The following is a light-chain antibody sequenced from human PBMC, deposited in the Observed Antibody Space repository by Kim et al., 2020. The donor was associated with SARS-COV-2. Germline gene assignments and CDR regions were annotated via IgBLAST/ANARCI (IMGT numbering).Light chain of an antibody. Sequence: ASDKLTLSLSRGKSSLSTEWHKQQQEQGPRDLMVLNSDGSHRKGDVTPDRFSGSSSGAERYLSISRPQSEDEADYYCQTWGTGIQVFGGGTHLTVL. J-gene: IGLJ7*01. CDR2: LNSDGSH. V-gene: IGLV4-69*01. CDR3: QTWGTGIQV. CDR1: RGKSSLS.